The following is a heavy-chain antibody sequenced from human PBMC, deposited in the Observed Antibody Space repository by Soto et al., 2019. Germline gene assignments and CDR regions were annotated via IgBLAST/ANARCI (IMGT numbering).Heavy chain of an antibody. CDR1: ELMFSGYD. V-gene: IGHV3-23*01. CDR3: ATMAFGVIYYGLDV. CDR2: ISGSVGAT. D-gene: IGHD3-3*01. Sequence: GRSLRLSCAASELMFSGYDMSWVRQAPGKGLEWVSGISGSVGATYYADSVKGRFAISRDKSKNTLYLQMNGLRAEDTAVYYCATMAFGVIYYGLDVWGQGTTVTASS. J-gene: IGHJ6*02.